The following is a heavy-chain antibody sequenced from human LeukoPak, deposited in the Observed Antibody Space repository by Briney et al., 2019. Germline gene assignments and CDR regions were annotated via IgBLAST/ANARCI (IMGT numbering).Heavy chain of an antibody. CDR1: GFTFSDYY. V-gene: IGHV3-11*04. D-gene: IGHD1-26*01. Sequence: GGSLRLSCAASGFTFSDYYMSWIRQAPGKGLEWVSYISSSGGTIYYADSMKGRFTISRDNAKNSLYLQMNSLRAEDTALYYYARDGLGLTATGAFDIWGQGTMVTVSS. CDR2: ISSSGGTI. J-gene: IGHJ3*02. CDR3: ARDGLGLTATGAFDI.